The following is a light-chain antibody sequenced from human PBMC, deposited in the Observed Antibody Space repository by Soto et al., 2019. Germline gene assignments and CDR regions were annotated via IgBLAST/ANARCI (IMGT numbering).Light chain of an antibody. CDR3: QLYGSSPPRYT. Sequence: ETVLTQSPATLSLSPGERATLSCRASQSVSSSYLAWYQQKPGQAPRLLIYAASTRATGIPDRFSGSGSGTDFTLTISRLEPEDFAVYFCQLYGSSPPRYTFGQGTKLEIK. CDR2: AAS. J-gene: IGKJ2*01. CDR1: QSVSSSY. V-gene: IGKV3-20*01.